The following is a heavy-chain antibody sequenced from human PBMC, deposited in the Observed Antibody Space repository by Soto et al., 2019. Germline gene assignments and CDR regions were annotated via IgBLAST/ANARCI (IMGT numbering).Heavy chain of an antibody. V-gene: IGHV4-59*01. CDR3: VSGYVMDV. J-gene: IGHJ6*02. CDR1: GGSISNYY. Sequence: PSETLSLTCKVSGGSISNYYWNWIRQPPGKGLEWIGYIFCSGSTNYNPSLKSRVSMSVDTSKKQFSLKLTSVTAADTAVYCCVSGYVMDVWGQGTTVTVSS. D-gene: IGHD3-10*01. CDR2: IFCSGST.